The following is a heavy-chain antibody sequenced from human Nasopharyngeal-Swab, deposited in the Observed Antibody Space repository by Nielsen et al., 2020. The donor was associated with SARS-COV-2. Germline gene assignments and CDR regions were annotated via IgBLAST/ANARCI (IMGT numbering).Heavy chain of an antibody. D-gene: IGHD5-12*01. CDR2: ISGDSDTT. Sequence: GGSLRLSCAASGFTFSNFAMSWVRQAPGKGLEWVSVISGDSDTTYYADSVRGRFTISRDNSKNTLNLQMNNLRAEDTVIYYCAKDRDSGDDSDDYYHYYGMDVWGQGTTVTVFS. CDR1: GFTFSNFA. V-gene: IGHV3-23*01. J-gene: IGHJ6*02. CDR3: AKDRDSGDDSDDYYHYYGMDV.